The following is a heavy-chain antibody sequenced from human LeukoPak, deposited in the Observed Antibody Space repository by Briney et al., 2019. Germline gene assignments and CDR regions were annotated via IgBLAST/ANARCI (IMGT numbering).Heavy chain of an antibody. D-gene: IGHD2-2*01. CDR1: GGSISGSSYY. CDR3: ARPPGFSTSFWD. Sequence: SETPSLTCTVSGGSISGSSYYWGWIRQPPGKRLEWIGSIYYSGSTYYKPSLKSRVTISVDTSKNQFSLKLSSVTAADTAVYYCARPPGFSTSFWDWGQGTLVTVSS. CDR2: IYYSGST. V-gene: IGHV4-39*01. J-gene: IGHJ4*02.